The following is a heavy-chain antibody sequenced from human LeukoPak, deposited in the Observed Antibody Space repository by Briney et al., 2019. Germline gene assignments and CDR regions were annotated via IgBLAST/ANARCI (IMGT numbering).Heavy chain of an antibody. D-gene: IGHD5-18*01. CDR3: ATLIDSYDLNWFDP. Sequence: ASVKVSCKVSGYTLTELSMHWVRQAPGKELAWMGGFYPEDGERIYAQKFQGRVTMTEDTSTDTAYMELSSLRSEDTAVYYCATLIDSYDLNWFDPWGQGTLVTVSS. CDR1: GYTLTELS. J-gene: IGHJ5*02. CDR2: FYPEDGER. V-gene: IGHV1-24*01.